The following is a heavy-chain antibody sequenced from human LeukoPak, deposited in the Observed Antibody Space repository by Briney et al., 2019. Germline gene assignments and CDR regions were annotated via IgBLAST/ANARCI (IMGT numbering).Heavy chain of an antibody. CDR2: ISGSGGST. D-gene: IGHD5-18*01. Sequence: GGSLRLSCAASGFTFSSYAMSWVRQAPGKGLEWVSAISGSGGSTYYADSVKGRFTISRDNSKNTLYLQMNSLRAEDTAVYYCAKIDAVWLGTREVDYWGQGTLVTVSS. J-gene: IGHJ4*02. V-gene: IGHV3-23*01. CDR1: GFTFSSYA. CDR3: AKIDAVWLGTREVDY.